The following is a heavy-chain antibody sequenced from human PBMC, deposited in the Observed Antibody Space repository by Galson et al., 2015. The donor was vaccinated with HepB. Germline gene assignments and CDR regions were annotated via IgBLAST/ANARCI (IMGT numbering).Heavy chain of an antibody. Sequence: SLRLSCAASGFTFSNHGIHWVCQAPGKGLEWVAVISSGGGTQYLADSVRGRVTLSRDNPKNTVYLQMNSLGAEDAAVYYCAKEIMVHAGDWYFDLWGRGTLVTVSS. CDR3: AKEIMVHAGDWYFDL. J-gene: IGHJ2*01. V-gene: IGHV3-30*18. D-gene: IGHD2-8*01. CDR1: GFTFSNHG. CDR2: ISSGGGTQ.